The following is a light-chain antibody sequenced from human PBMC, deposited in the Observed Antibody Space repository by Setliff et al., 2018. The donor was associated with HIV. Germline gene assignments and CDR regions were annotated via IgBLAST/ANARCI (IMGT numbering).Light chain of an antibody. Sequence: QSVLTQPASVSGSPGQSITISCTGTSSDVGGHNYVSWYQQHPGKAPKLIIYDVSNRPSGASNRFSGSKSGNTASLTISGLQAEDEADYYCSSYTNTPLYVVGTGTK. J-gene: IGLJ1*01. CDR1: SSDVGGHNY. CDR2: DVS. CDR3: SSYTNTPLYV. V-gene: IGLV2-14*03.